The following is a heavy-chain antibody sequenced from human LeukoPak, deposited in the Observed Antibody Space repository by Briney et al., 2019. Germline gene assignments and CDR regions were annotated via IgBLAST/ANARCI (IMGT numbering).Heavy chain of an antibody. CDR3: ARGRGSGPYYYYYYMDV. CDR1: GGTFSSYA. J-gene: IGHJ6*03. Sequence: SVKVSCKASGGTFSSYAISWVRQAPGQGLEWMGGIIPIFGTANYAQKFQGSVTITTDESTSTAYMELSSLRSEDTAVYYCARGRGSGPYYYYYYMDVWGKGTTVTVSS. CDR2: IIPIFGTA. D-gene: IGHD3-10*01. V-gene: IGHV1-69*05.